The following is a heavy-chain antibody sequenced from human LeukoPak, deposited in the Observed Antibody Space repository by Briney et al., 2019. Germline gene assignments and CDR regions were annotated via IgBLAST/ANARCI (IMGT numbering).Heavy chain of an antibody. CDR2: ISWYSGRI. CDR3: ASEPTYGSGSDGLDGGYYGMDV. Sequence: QPGRSLRLSCAASGFTFDDYAMHWVRQAPGKGLEWVSGISWYSGRIGYADSVKGRFTISRDNAKNSLYLQMNSLRAEDTAAYYCASEPTYGSGSDGLDGGYYGMDVWGQGTTVTVSS. D-gene: IGHD3-10*01. V-gene: IGHV3-9*01. CDR1: GFTFDDYA. J-gene: IGHJ6*02.